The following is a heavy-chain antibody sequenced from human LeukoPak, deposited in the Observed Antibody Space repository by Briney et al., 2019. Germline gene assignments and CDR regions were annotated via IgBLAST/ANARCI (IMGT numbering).Heavy chain of an antibody. J-gene: IGHJ4*02. CDR1: GFAFSNYA. CDR3: AKWGDYDVLTGYYVSDY. Sequence: GGSLRLSCAASGFAFSNYAMSWVRQAPGKGLEWVSAITGSGGNTYYADSVKGRFTISRDNSKNTVFLQMNSLRAEDTAVYYCAKWGDYDVLTGYYVSDYWGQGALVTVSS. V-gene: IGHV3-23*01. D-gene: IGHD3-9*01. CDR2: ITGSGGNT.